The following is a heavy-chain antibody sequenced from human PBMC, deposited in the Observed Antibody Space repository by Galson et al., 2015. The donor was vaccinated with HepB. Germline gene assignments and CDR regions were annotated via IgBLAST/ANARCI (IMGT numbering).Heavy chain of an antibody. CDR1: GFTFSSYA. Sequence: SLRLSCAASGFTFSSYAMSWVRQAPGKGLERVSVISTSGGGTYYADSVKGRFTISRDNSKNTLYLQMNSVRAEDTAVYYCAPGGGDTYFDHWGQGTLVSVSS. CDR2: ISTSGGGT. CDR3: APGGGDTYFDH. J-gene: IGHJ4*02. D-gene: IGHD1-26*01. V-gene: IGHV3-23*01.